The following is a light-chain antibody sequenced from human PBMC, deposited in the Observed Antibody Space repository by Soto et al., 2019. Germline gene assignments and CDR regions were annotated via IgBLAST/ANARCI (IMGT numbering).Light chain of an antibody. CDR1: QSVSSY. V-gene: IGKV3-20*01. CDR3: QQYSSSPPIT. J-gene: IGKJ5*01. CDR2: DAS. Sequence: EIVLTQSPATLSLSPGERATLSCRASQSVSSYLAWYQQKPGQAPRPLIYDASNRATGIPDRFSGSGSETDFTLTISRLEPEDFAVYYCQQYSSSPPITFGQGTRLEIK.